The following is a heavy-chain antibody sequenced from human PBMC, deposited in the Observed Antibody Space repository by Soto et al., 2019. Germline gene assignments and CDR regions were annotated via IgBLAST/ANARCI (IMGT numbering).Heavy chain of an antibody. CDR3: ARGHSGSYYFHYYGMDV. D-gene: IGHD1-26*01. Sequence: PGGSLRLSCAASGFTFSSYGVHWVRQAPGKGLEWVAVIWYDGSNKYYADSVKGRFTISRDNSKNTLYLQMNSLRAEDTAVYYCARGHSGSYYFHYYGMDVWGQGTTVTVS. CDR1: GFTFSSYG. CDR2: IWYDGSNK. V-gene: IGHV3-33*01. J-gene: IGHJ6*02.